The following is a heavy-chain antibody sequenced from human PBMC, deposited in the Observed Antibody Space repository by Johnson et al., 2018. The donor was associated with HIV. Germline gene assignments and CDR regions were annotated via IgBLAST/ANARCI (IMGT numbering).Heavy chain of an antibody. CDR3: ARRSITSDGLDI. CDR1: GFTFSSYA. V-gene: IGHV3-30-3*01. J-gene: IGHJ3*02. Sequence: QVQLVESGGGVVQPGRSLRLSCAASGFTFSSYAMHWVRQAPGKGLEWVAVISYDGSSKYYADSVKGRFTISRDNAKNSLYLQMNSLRAEDTAVYYCARRSITSDGLDIWGQWTMVTVSS. D-gene: IGHD2-2*01. CDR2: ISYDGSSK.